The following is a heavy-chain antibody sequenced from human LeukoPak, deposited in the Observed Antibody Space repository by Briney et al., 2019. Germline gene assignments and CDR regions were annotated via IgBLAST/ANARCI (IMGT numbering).Heavy chain of an antibody. CDR3: AIGRYCSGGSCYYLAEYFQH. CDR1: GYTFTSYD. D-gene: IGHD2-15*01. CDR2: MNPNSGNT. Sequence: GASVKVSCKASGYTFTSYDINWVRHATGQGLEWMGWMNPNSGNTGYAQKFQGRVTMTRNTSISTAYMELSSLRSEDTGVYYCAIGRYCSGGSCYYLAEYFQHWGQGTLVTVSS. J-gene: IGHJ1*01. V-gene: IGHV1-8*01.